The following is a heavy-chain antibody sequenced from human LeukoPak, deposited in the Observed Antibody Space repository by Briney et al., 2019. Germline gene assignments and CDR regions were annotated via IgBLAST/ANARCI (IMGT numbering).Heavy chain of an antibody. CDR1: GGTFSSYA. Sequence: SVKASCKASGGTFSSYAISWVRQAPGQGLEWMGGIIPIFGTANYAQKFQGRVTITADESTSTAYMELSSLRSEDTAVYYCARWRGGSKYYFDYWGQGTLVTVSS. CDR2: IIPIFGTA. CDR3: ARWRGGSKYYFDY. V-gene: IGHV1-69*13. J-gene: IGHJ4*02. D-gene: IGHD3-3*01.